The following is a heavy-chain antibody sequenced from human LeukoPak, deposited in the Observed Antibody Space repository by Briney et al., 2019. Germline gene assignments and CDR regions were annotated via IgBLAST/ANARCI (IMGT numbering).Heavy chain of an antibody. D-gene: IGHD3-10*01. J-gene: IGHJ3*02. CDR1: GGSICSCD. V-gene: IGHV4-59*01. Sequence: SETLSLTCTVSGGSICSCDWSWIRLPPGKGREWIGYIYYSGSTNFNPSLKSRVTISVDTSKNQFSLKLSSVTAADTAVYYCARANHSTIGMVRGISNAFDIWGQGTMVTVSS. CDR3: ARANHSTIGMVRGISNAFDI. CDR2: IYYSGST.